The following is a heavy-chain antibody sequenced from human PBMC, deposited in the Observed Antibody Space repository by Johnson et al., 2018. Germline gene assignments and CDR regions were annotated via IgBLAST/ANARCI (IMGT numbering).Heavy chain of an antibody. CDR1: GFTFRNYW. CDR2: IKQDGSEK. CDR3: TRSYLIDM. Sequence: EVQLLESGGGLVQPGGSLRLSCEASGFTFRNYWMTWVRQAPGKGLEWVANIKQDGSEKYYVDSVKGRFTISRDNAKNSLYLQMNSLRAEDTALYSCTRSYLIDMWGQGTMVTVSS. J-gene: IGHJ3*02. V-gene: IGHV3-7*01.